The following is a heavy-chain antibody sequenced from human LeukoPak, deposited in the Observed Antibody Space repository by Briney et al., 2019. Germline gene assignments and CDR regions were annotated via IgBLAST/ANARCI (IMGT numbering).Heavy chain of an antibody. J-gene: IGHJ4*02. CDR1: GFTLSSSW. D-gene: IGHD6-19*01. CDR3: ARGRYSSGCQD. CDR2: INSDGSST. Sequence: GGSLRLSCAASGFTLSSSWMHWLPQAPGKGLVWVSRINSDGSSTSYADSVKGRFTISRDNAENTVYLQMNSLRAEDTAVYYCARGRYSSGCQDWGQGTLVTVSS. V-gene: IGHV3-74*01.